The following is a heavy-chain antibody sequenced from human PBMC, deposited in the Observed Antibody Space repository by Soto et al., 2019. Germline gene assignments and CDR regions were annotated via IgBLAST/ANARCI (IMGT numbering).Heavy chain of an antibody. D-gene: IGHD3-10*01. Sequence: QVQLVQSGAEVKKPGSSVKVSCKASGGTFSSYAISWVRQAPGQGLEWMGGIILIFGTANYAQKFQGRVTITAYESTSTAYMELSSLRSEDTAVYYCARATYYYGSGSYFRGLDYWGQGTLVTVSS. J-gene: IGHJ4*02. V-gene: IGHV1-69*01. CDR2: IILIFGTA. CDR3: ARATYYYGSGSYFRGLDY. CDR1: GGTFSSYA.